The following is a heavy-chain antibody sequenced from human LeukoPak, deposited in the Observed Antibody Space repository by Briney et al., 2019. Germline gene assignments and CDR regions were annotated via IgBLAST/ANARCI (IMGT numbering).Heavy chain of an antibody. CDR2: ISGSAEST. V-gene: IGHV3-23*01. CDR1: GSTFNSYA. CDR3: ARAHMTSEDY. Sequence: GGSLRLSCAASGSTFNSYAMTWIRQAPGKGLEWVATISGSAESTYYTDSVKGRFTISRDNSKNTVDLHMTSLRAGDTAVYYCARAHMTSEDYWGQGTLVTVS. D-gene: IGHD4-11*01. J-gene: IGHJ4*02.